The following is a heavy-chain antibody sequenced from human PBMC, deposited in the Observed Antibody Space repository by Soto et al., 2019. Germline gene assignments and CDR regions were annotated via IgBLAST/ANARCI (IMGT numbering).Heavy chain of an antibody. CDR1: GGSISSVGYY. Sequence: SETLSLTCTVSGGSISSVGYYWSWIRQHPGKGLEWIGYIYYSGSTYYNPSLKSRVTISVDTSKNQFSLKLSSVTAADTAVYYCAREGRFSSGWYLDYWGQGTLVTVSS. J-gene: IGHJ4*02. CDR2: IYYSGST. V-gene: IGHV4-31*03. CDR3: AREGRFSSGWYLDY. D-gene: IGHD6-19*01.